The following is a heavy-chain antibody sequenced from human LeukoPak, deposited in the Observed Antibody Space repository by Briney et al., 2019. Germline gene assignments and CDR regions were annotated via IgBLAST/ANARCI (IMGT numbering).Heavy chain of an antibody. D-gene: IGHD4-23*01. CDR2: IGYSGGDI. CDR1: GFTFSSYA. V-gene: IGHV3-23*01. Sequence: GGSLRLSCAASGFTFSSYAMTWVRQAPGKGLEWVSVIGYSGGDIQYADSVKGRFTISRDNSKNTLYLQMNSLRVEDTAVYYCAKYAPPTTVVTRFFDCWGQGTLVTVSS. J-gene: IGHJ4*02. CDR3: AKYAPPTTVVTRFFDC.